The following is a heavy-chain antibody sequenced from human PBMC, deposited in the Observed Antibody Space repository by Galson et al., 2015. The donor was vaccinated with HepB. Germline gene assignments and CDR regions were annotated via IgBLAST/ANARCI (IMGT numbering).Heavy chain of an antibody. CDR3: ARDSTYYYDSSGYYSDY. J-gene: IGHJ4*02. V-gene: IGHV1-69*04. D-gene: IGHD3-22*01. CDR1: GGTFSSYA. CDR2: IIPILGIA. Sequence: SVKVSCKASGGTFSSYAISWVRQAPGQGLEWMGRIIPILGIANYAQKFQGRVTITADKSTSTAYMELSSLRSEDTAVYYCARDSTYYYDSSGYYSDYWGQGTLVTVSS.